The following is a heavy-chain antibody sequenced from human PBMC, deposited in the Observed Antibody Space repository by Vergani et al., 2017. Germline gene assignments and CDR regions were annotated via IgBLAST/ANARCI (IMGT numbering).Heavy chain of an antibody. CDR1: GYTFSDHY. CDR3: ATPQTVTTGGMEV. CDR2: VDPEDGET. V-gene: IGHV1-69-2*01. J-gene: IGHJ6*02. D-gene: IGHD4-17*01. Sequence: EVQLVQSGAEVKKPGATMNISCKVSGYTFSDHYMHWLKQAPGKGLEWMGLVDPEDGETIYAEKFKGRVTIAADTSTDTAHLELSSLRSEDTAVYYCATPQTVTTGGMEVGGQGTTVIVSS.